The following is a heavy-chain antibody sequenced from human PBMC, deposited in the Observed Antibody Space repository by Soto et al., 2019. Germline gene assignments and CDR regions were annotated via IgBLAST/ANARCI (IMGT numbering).Heavy chain of an antibody. V-gene: IGHV4-39*02. Sequence: QLQLQESGPGLVKPSETLSLTCTVSGDSITSSGSYWGWIRQPPGKGLEWIGSIYYNGSTYYNPSLKSRVTISVDTSNNHLSLKLPSMTAANTAMYYCASHGGTSGWYPRIYYYGMNVWGQGTTVTVSS. CDR3: ASHGGTSGWYPRIYYYGMNV. D-gene: IGHD6-19*01. J-gene: IGHJ6*02. CDR2: IYYNGST. CDR1: GDSITSSGSY.